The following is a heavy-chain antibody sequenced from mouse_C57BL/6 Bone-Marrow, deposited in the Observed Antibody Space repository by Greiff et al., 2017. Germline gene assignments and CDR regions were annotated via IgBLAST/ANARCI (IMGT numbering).Heavy chain of an antibody. D-gene: IGHD1-1*01. Sequence: VQLQQSGAELVRPGASVKLSCTASGFNIKDDYMHWVKQRPEQGLEWIGWIDPENGDTEYASKFQGKATITADTSSNTAYLQLSSLTSEDTAVYYSTTLRITTVRAYWGQGTTLTVSS. J-gene: IGHJ2*01. CDR1: GFNIKDDY. CDR2: IDPENGDT. CDR3: TTLRITTVRAY. V-gene: IGHV14-4*01.